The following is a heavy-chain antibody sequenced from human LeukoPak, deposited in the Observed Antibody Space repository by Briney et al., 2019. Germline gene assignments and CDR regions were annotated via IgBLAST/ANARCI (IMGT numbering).Heavy chain of an antibody. D-gene: IGHD3-3*01. CDR2: IKQDGSEK. J-gene: IGHJ4*02. CDR1: GFTFSNYW. CDR3: ARDPTIFGVVIVPDY. V-gene: IGHV3-7*01. Sequence: PGGSLRLSCAASGFTFSNYWKSWVRQAPGKGLEWVANIKQDGSEKYYVDSVKGRFTISRDNAKNSLYLQMNSLRAEDTAVYYCARDPTIFGVVIVPDYWGQGTLVTVSS.